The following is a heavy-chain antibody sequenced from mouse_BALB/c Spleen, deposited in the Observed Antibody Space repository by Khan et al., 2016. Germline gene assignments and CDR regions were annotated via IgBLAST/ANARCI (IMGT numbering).Heavy chain of an antibody. J-gene: IGHJ2*01. V-gene: IGHV14-3*02. CDR3: ATTVVTDINY. CDR1: GFNIKDTY. CDR2: IDPANGNT. D-gene: IGHD1-1*01. Sequence: VQLKQSGAELVKPGASVKLSCTASGFNIKDTYMHWVKQRPEQGLEWIGRIDPANGNTKYDPKFQGKATITADTSSNTAYLQLSRLTSEGTAVYYCATTVVTDINYEGQGTTLTVSS.